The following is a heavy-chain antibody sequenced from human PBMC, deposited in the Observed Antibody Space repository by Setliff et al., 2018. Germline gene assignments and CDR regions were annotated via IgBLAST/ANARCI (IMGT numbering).Heavy chain of an antibody. CDR1: GFTFSNYY. CDR2: IHDSGNPT. D-gene: IGHD3-10*01. J-gene: IGHJ4*02. V-gene: IGHV3-11*01. CDR3: VRGPTGRVRGVLYYFDY. Sequence: PGGSLRLSCAASGFTFSNYYMTWIRQAPGKGLEWISYIHDSGNPTYYADSVKGRFSISRDNAKNSLYLQMNSLRAEDTALYYCVRGPTGRVRGVLYYFDYWGQGTLVTVSS.